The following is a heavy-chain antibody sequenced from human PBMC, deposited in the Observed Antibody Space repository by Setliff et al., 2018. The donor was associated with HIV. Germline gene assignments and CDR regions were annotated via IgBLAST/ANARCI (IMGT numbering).Heavy chain of an antibody. CDR2: IYTSRRT. CDR1: GGSISSGSHY. CDR3: ASLFHDTSAPWLYYFDY. D-gene: IGHD3-22*01. Sequence: SETLSLTCTVSGGSISSGSHYWSWIRQPAGKGLEWIGLIYTSRRTNYNPSLKSRVTISVDRSKNQFSLNLSSVTAADTALYYCASLFHDTSAPWLYYFDYWGQGTLVTVSS. J-gene: IGHJ4*02. V-gene: IGHV4-61*02.